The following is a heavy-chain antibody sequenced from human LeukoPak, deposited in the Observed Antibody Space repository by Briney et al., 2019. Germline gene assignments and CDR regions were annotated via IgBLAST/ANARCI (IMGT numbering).Heavy chain of an antibody. D-gene: IGHD2-15*01. CDR2: ISSSSSYI. V-gene: IGHV3-21*01. Sequence: GGSLRLSCAASGFTFSSYSMNWVRQAPGKGLEWVSSISSSSSYIYYADSVKGRFTISRDNAKNSLYLQMNSLRAEDTAVYYCARGPSVVVAATGFYYYYYMDVWGKGTTATVSS. J-gene: IGHJ6*03. CDR1: GFTFSSYS. CDR3: ARGPSVVVAATGFYYYYYMDV.